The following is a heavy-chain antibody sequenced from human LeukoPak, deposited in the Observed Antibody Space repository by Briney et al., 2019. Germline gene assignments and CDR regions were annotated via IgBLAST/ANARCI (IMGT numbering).Heavy chain of an antibody. CDR1: GFTVSSNS. CDR2: IYSGGNT. J-gene: IGHJ4*02. Sequence: GGSLRLSCTVSGFTVSSNSMSWVRQAPGKGLEWVSFIYSGGNTHYSDSVKGRFTISRDNSKNTLYLQMNSLRAEDTAVYYCARGASQWLVADYWGQGTLVTVSS. CDR3: ARGASQWLVADY. D-gene: IGHD6-19*01. V-gene: IGHV3-66*02.